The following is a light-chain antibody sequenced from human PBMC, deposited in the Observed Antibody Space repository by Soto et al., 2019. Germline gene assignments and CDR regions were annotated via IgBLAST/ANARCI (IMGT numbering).Light chain of an antibody. Sequence: EIVLTQSPGTLSLSPGERATLSCRASQSIASSYLGWYQQKPGQAPRLLIYAASSRATGIPERFSGSGSGTDFTLSISRLEPEDFAAYYCQQYGTSPFTFGPGTKVEIK. CDR2: AAS. CDR1: QSIASSY. CDR3: QQYGTSPFT. J-gene: IGKJ3*01. V-gene: IGKV3-20*01.